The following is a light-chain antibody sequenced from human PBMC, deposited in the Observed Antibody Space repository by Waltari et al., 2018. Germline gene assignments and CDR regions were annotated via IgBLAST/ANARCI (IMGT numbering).Light chain of an antibody. CDR3: SSYTSSSTWV. CDR2: DVS. V-gene: IGLV2-14*01. Sequence: QSALTQPASVSGSPGQSITISSTGNSSDLGGHNYFPWYQQHPGKAPKLMIYDVSKRPSGVSNRFSGSKSGNTASLTISGLQAEDEADYYCSSYTSSSTWVFGGGTKLTVL. CDR1: SSDLGGHNY. J-gene: IGLJ3*02.